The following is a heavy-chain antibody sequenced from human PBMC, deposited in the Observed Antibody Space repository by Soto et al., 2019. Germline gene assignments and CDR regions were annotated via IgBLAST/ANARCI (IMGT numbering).Heavy chain of an antibody. D-gene: IGHD1-26*01. CDR2: IYHSGST. V-gene: IGHV4-30-4*01. CDR3: ARVSGSYYYGMDV. Sequence: PSETLSLTCTVSGGSISSGDYYWSWIRQPPGKGLEWIGYIYHSGSTNYNPSLKSRVTISVDKSKNHFSLKLSSVTAADTAVYYCARVSGSYYYGMDVWGQGTTVTVSS. CDR1: GGSISSGDYY. J-gene: IGHJ6*02.